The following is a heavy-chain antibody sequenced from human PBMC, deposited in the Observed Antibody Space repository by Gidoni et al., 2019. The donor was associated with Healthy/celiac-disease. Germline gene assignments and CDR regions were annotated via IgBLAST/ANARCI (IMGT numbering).Heavy chain of an antibody. D-gene: IGHD3-22*01. CDR3: ASTGAYYDSSGYYYYFDY. CDR1: GDSVPSNSPA. V-gene: IGHV6-1*01. J-gene: IGHJ4*02. Sequence: QVQLQQSGPGLVKPSQTLSLTCAISGDSVPSNSPAWNWIRQSPSRGLEWLGRTYYRSKWYNDYAVSVKSRITINPDTSKNQFSLQLNSVTPEDTAVYYCASTGAYYDSSGYYYYFDYWGQGTLVTVSS. CDR2: TYYRSKWYN.